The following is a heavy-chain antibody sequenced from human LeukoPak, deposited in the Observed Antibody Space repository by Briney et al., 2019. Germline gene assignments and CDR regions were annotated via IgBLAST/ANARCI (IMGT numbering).Heavy chain of an antibody. CDR2: IGPSSTYI. Sequence: GGSLRLSCEASGFTFSSYTMNWVRQAPGKGLEWVSSIGPSSTYILYSDSVKGRFTISRDNSKNTLYLQMNSLRAEDTAVYYCANSFGPVIAAAGTGADWGQGTLVTVSS. J-gene: IGHJ4*02. D-gene: IGHD6-13*01. CDR3: ANSFGPVIAAAGTGAD. V-gene: IGHV3-21*04. CDR1: GFTFSSYT.